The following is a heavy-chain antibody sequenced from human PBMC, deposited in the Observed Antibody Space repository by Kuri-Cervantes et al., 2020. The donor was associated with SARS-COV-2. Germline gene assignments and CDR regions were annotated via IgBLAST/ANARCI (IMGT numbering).Heavy chain of an antibody. CDR1: GYTFTGYY. D-gene: IGHD4-23*01. J-gene: IGHJ6*03. CDR3: ARGGGRLRWSRAYYYYMDV. V-gene: IGHV1-18*04. Sequence: ASVKVSCKASGYTFTGYYMHWVRQAPGQGLEWMGWISAYNGNTNYAQKLQGRVTMTTDTSTSTAYMELRSLRSDDTAVYYCARGGGRLRWSRAYYYYMDVWGKGTTVTVSS. CDR2: ISAYNGNT.